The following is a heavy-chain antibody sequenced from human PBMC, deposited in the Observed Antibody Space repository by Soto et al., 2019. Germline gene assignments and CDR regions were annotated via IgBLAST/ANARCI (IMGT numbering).Heavy chain of an antibody. D-gene: IGHD6-13*01. J-gene: IGHJ6*02. V-gene: IGHV1-8*01. CDR3: ARGEVRQLRVAGRYGMDV. CDR2: MNPNSGNT. Sequence: QVQLVQSGAEVKKPGASVKVSCKASGYTFTSYDINWVRQATGQGLEWMGWMNPNSGNTGYAQKFQGRVTMTRNTSISTADMEMSSLRSEDTAVYYCARGEVRQLRVAGRYGMDVWGQGTTVTVSS. CDR1: GYTFTSYD.